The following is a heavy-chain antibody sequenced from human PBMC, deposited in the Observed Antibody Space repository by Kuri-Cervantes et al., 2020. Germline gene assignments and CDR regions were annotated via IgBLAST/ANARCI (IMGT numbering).Heavy chain of an antibody. CDR2: ISSSGSTI. V-gene: IGHV3-48*03. CDR3: ARSGYCGGGSCYVYFDY. Sequence: GGSLRLSCAASGFTFSSYEMNWVRQAPGKGLEWVSYISSSGSTIYYADSVKGRFTISRDNAKNSLYLQMNSLRAEDTAVYYCARSGYCGGGSCYVYFDYWGQGTLVTVSS. CDR1: GFTFSSYE. D-gene: IGHD2-15*01. J-gene: IGHJ4*02.